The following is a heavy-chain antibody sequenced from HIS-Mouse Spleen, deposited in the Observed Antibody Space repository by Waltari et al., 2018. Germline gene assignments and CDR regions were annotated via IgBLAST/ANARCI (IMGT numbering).Heavy chain of an antibody. J-gene: IGHJ1*01. D-gene: IGHD3-22*01. V-gene: IGHV4-34*01. Sequence: QVQLQQWGAGLLKPSATLSLTCAVYGGSFCGYYWSWIRQPPGKGREWIGGINHSGSSNYNPSLKSRVTISVDTSKNQFSLKLSSVTAADTAVYYCARGDSSGYYSEYFQHWGQGTLVTVSS. CDR2: INHSGSS. CDR1: GGSFCGYY. CDR3: ARGDSSGYYSEYFQH.